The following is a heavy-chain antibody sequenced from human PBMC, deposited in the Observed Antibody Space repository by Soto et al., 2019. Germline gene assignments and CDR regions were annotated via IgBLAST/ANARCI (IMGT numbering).Heavy chain of an antibody. D-gene: IGHD3-3*01. V-gene: IGHV3-23*01. CDR3: AKGSSTSGVVIIVYYFDY. Sequence: GGSLRLSCAASGFTFSSCAMSWVRQAPGKGLEWVSAISGSGGSTYYADSVKGRFTISRDNSKNTLYLQMNSLRAEDTAVYYCAKGSSTSGVVIIVYYFDYWGQGTLVTVSS. CDR1: GFTFSSCA. CDR2: ISGSGGST. J-gene: IGHJ4*02.